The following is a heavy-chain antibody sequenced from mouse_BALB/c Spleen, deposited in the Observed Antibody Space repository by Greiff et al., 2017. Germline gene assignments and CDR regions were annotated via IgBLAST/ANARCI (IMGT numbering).Heavy chain of an antibody. CDR2: ISSGSSTI. CDR3: ARRGYGSSPYYYAMDY. Sequence: EVMLVESGGGLVQPGGSRKLSCAASGFTFSSFGMHWVRQAPEKGLEWVAYISSGSSTIYYADTVKGRFTISRDNPKNTLFLQMTSLRSEDTAMYYCARRGYGSSPYYYAMDYWGQGTSVTVSS. V-gene: IGHV5-17*02. D-gene: IGHD1-1*01. J-gene: IGHJ4*01. CDR1: GFTFSSFG.